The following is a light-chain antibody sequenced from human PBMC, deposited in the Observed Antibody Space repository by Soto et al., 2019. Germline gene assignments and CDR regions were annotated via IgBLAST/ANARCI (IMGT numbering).Light chain of an antibody. CDR2: AAS. CDR1: QSVSSTY. J-gene: IGKJ5*01. CDR3: QQYNNWPPIT. Sequence: EIVMTQSPATLSVSPGERATLSCRASQSVSSTYLAWYQQKPGQAPRLLIYAASTRATGIPARFSGSGSGTEFTLTISSLQSEDFAVYYCQQYNNWPPITFGQGTRLEIK. V-gene: IGKV3-15*01.